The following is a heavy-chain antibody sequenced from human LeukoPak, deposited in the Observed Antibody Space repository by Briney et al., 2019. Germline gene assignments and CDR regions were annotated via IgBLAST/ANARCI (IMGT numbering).Heavy chain of an antibody. Sequence: GAGVKVSYMRSRYTFTGYYMHRVRQAPGQGLEGMDWINPKSGGTNYAQKLQGRVTLTRETAISTAYMELSRLRSDDTAVYYWARAGIQLWLLPVDYWGQGTLVTVSS. J-gene: IGHJ4*02. V-gene: IGHV1-2*02. CDR1: RYTFTGYY. CDR3: ARAGIQLWLLPVDY. D-gene: IGHD5-18*01. CDR2: INPKSGGT.